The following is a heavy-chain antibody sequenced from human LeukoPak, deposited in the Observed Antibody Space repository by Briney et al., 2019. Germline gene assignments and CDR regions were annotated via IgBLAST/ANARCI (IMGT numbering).Heavy chain of an antibody. D-gene: IGHD6-13*01. V-gene: IGHV1-18*01. CDR3: ATAPPAAAGRFDY. CDR2: ISAYNGNT. Sequence: ASVKVSCKASGYTFTSYGISWVRQAPGQGLEWMGWISAYNGNTNYAQKLQGRVTMTEDTSTDTAYMELSSLRSEDTAVYYCATAPPAAAGRFDYWGQGTLVTVSS. CDR1: GYTFTSYG. J-gene: IGHJ4*02.